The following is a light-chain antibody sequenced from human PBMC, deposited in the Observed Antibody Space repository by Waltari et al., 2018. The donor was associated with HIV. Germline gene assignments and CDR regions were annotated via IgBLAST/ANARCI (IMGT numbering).Light chain of an antibody. Sequence: QSALTQPASVSGSPGQSITISCTGASSDVGIFKYVTWYQQHPGKAPKVIIYDFINRPSGFSNRFSGSKSDNTASLTISGLQAEDEADYYCSSHTTTTTLWVFGGGTKLTVL. CDR1: SSDVGIFKY. J-gene: IGLJ2*01. CDR2: DFI. V-gene: IGLV2-14*03. CDR3: SSHTTTTTLWV.